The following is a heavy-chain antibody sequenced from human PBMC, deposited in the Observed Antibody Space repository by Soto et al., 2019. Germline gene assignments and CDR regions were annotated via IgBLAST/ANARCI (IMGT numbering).Heavy chain of an antibody. V-gene: IGHV1-18*01. J-gene: IGHJ4*02. CDR3: ARDSPPVDY. CDR2: ISAYNGNT. CDR1: GYTFSSYG. Sequence: QGQLVQSGAEVKKPAASVKVSCKSSGYTFSSYGISWVLQAPGQGLEWMGWISAYNGNTKYAQKIQGRVTMTTDTSTSTAYMELRILRSDDTAVYYCARDSPPVDYWGQGPLVTVSS.